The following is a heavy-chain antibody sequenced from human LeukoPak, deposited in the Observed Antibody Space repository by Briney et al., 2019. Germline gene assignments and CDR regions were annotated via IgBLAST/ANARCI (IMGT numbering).Heavy chain of an antibody. J-gene: IGHJ4*02. CDR2: SIPILGIA. V-gene: IGHV1-69*04. CDR1: GGTFSSYA. Sequence: SVKLSCKASGGTFSSYAISWVRQARGQGLEWMGRSIPILGIANYAQKFQGRVTITADKSTSTAYMELSSLRSEDTAVYYCARDNYYDSSGYYDWGQGTLVTVSS. D-gene: IGHD3-22*01. CDR3: ARDNYYDSSGYYD.